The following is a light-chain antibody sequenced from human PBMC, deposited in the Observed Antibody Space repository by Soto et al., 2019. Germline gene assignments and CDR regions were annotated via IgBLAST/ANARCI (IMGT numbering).Light chain of an antibody. CDR3: QQYGSSPPIT. Sequence: EIVLTQSPGTLSLSPGERATLSCRASQSVSSSYLAWYQQKPGQAPRFLIYGASSRATGIPDRFSGSGSGTDFTLNISRLEPEDFAVYYCQQYGSSPPITFGQGTRLEIK. J-gene: IGKJ5*01. V-gene: IGKV3-20*01. CDR1: QSVSSSY. CDR2: GAS.